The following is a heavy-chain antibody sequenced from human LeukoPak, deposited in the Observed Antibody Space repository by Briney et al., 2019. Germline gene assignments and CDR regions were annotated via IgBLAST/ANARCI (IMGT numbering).Heavy chain of an antibody. CDR1: GYSISSGYY. CDR3: ARLTYCSGGTCFGLDFDY. J-gene: IGHJ4*02. V-gene: IGHV4-38-2*01. D-gene: IGHD2-15*01. CDR2: IYHSGST. Sequence: PSETLSLTCAVSGYSISSGYYWGWIRQPPGKGREWIGSIYHSGSTYYNPSLKSRVTISVDTSKNQFSLNLSSVTAADTAVYYCARLTYCSGGTCFGLDFDYWGQGTLVTVSS.